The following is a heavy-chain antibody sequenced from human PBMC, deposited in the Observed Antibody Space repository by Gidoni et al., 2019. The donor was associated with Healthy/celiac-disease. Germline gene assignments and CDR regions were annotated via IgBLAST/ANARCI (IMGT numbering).Heavy chain of an antibody. Sequence: GLEWVGRIKSKTDGGTTDYAAPVKGRFTISRDDSKNTLYLQMNSLKTEDTAVYYCTTDGDYRLEITQFDAFDIWGQGTMVTVSS. D-gene: IGHD4-17*01. V-gene: IGHV3-15*01. J-gene: IGHJ3*02. CDR3: TTDGDYRLEITQFDAFDI. CDR2: IKSKTDGGTT.